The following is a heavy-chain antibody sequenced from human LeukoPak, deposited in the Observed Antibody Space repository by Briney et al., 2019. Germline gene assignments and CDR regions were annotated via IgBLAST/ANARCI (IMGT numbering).Heavy chain of an antibody. V-gene: IGHV4-39*07. Sequence: SETLSLTCTVSGGSISSGSYYWGWIRQPPGKGLEWIGSINYSGSTNYNPSLKSRVTISIDTSKNQFSLKLSSVTATDTAVYYCARILGRSSFAPRCFDYWGQGTLVTVSS. CDR3: ARILGRSSFAPRCFDY. CDR2: INYSGST. J-gene: IGHJ4*02. CDR1: GGSISSGSYY. D-gene: IGHD3-3*02.